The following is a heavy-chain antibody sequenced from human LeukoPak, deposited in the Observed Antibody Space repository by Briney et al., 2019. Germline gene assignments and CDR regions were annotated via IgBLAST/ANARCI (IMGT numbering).Heavy chain of an antibody. D-gene: IGHD3-10*01. CDR1: GYTFTSYY. CDR2: INPSGGST. CDR3: ARALWFGELFPTYYYYYGMDV. V-gene: IGHV1-46*01. Sequence: ASVKVSCKASGYTFTSYYMHWVRQAPGQGLEWMGIINPSGGSTSYAQKFQGRVTMTRDTSTSTVYMELSSLRSEDTAVYYCARALWFGELFPTYYYYYGMDVWAKGPRSPSP. J-gene: IGHJ6*02.